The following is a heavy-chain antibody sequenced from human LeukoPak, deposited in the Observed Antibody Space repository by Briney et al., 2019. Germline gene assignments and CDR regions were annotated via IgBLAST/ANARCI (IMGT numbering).Heavy chain of an antibody. CDR1: GFTFSSYS. J-gene: IGHJ4*02. Sequence: GGSLRLSCAASGFTFSSYSMNWVRQAPGKGLEWVSYISSSSSYIYYADSVKGRFTISRDNAKNSLYLQMNSLRAEDTAVYYCAGVSHGYSYGFNFDYWGQGTLVTVSS. D-gene: IGHD5-18*01. CDR2: ISSSSSYI. CDR3: AGVSHGYSYGFNFDY. V-gene: IGHV3-21*01.